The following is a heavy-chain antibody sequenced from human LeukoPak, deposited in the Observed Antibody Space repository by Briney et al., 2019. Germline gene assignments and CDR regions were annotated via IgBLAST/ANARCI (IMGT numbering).Heavy chain of an antibody. CDR2: IGSSGTI. CDR1: GFNFISYE. Sequence: PGGSLRLSCAASGFNFISYEMNWVRQAPGKGLEWISYIGSSGTIYYAESVKGRFTISRDDSKSELYLQMNSLRAEDTATYFCSRHDDGAGTYYFSYYMDVWGRGTTVTVS. CDR3: SRHDDGAGTYYFSYYMDV. D-gene: IGHD3-10*01. J-gene: IGHJ6*03. V-gene: IGHV3-48*03.